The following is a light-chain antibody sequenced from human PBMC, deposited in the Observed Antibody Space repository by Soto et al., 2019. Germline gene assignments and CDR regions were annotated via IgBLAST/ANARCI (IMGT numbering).Light chain of an antibody. CDR1: QSVSSY. V-gene: IGKV3-11*01. J-gene: IGKJ5*01. Sequence: EIVLTQSPATLSLSPGDKATLSCWASQSVSSYLAWYQQKPGQAPRLLIYDASDRVTGVPVRFSGSGSETDFTLTISSLEPEDFAVYYCQQRSNWPLTFGQGTRLEI. CDR3: QQRSNWPLT. CDR2: DAS.